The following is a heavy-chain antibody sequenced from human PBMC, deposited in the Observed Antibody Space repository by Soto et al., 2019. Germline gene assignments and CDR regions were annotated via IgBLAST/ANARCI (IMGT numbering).Heavy chain of an antibody. V-gene: IGHV4-31*03. J-gene: IGHJ3*02. CDR2: IYYSGTT. D-gene: IGHD1-1*01. CDR3: ATERSLITSGGGIPACNI. Sequence: QVQLQESGPGLVKPSQTLSLTCTVSGDSISSDEYYWTWIRQHPGKGLEWIGFIYYSGTTYYNPSLKIRVIVSADTSKYQFSLKLRSVIAADTAVYYCATERSLITSGGGIPACNIWGQGTGVAVSS. CDR1: GDSISSDEYY.